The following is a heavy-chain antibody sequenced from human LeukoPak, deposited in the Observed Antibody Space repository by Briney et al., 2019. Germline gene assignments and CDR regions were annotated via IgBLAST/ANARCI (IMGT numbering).Heavy chain of an antibody. CDR2: IYPGDSDT. J-gene: IGHJ3*02. CDR3: ARPPTGDDAFDI. V-gene: IGHV5-51*01. D-gene: IGHD7-27*01. CDR1: GYSFTSYW. Sequence: GESLKIPCKGPGYSFTSYWIGWVRQMPGKGLDGRGIIYPGDSDTRYSPSFQGQVTISADKSISTAYLQWSSLKASDTAMYYCARPPTGDDAFDIWGQGTMVTVSS.